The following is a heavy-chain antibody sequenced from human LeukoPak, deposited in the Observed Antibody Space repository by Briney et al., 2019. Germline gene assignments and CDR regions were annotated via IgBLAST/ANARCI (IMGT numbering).Heavy chain of an antibody. CDR3: AKEIWFGESLDY. D-gene: IGHD3-10*01. V-gene: IGHV3-9*01. J-gene: IGHJ4*02. Sequence: GGSLRLSCAASGFTFSYAWMSWVRQAPGKGLEWVSGISWNSGSIGYADSVKGRFTISRDNAKNSLYLQMNSLRAEDTALYYCAKEIWFGESLDYWGQGTLVTVSS. CDR2: ISWNSGSI. CDR1: GFTFSYAW.